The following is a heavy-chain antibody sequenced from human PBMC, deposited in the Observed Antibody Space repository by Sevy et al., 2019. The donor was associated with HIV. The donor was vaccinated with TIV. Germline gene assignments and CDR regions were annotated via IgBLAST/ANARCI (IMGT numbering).Heavy chain of an antibody. CDR3: ARGRWVEMATISLYFDY. V-gene: IGHV3-30-3*01. J-gene: IGHJ4*02. Sequence: GGSLRLSCAPSGFTFSSYAMHWVRQAPGKGLEWVAVISYDGSNKYYADSVKGRFTISRDNSKNTLYLQMNSLRAEDTAVYYCARGRWVEMATISLYFDYWGQGTLVTVSS. CDR1: GFTFSSYA. D-gene: IGHD5-12*01. CDR2: ISYDGSNK.